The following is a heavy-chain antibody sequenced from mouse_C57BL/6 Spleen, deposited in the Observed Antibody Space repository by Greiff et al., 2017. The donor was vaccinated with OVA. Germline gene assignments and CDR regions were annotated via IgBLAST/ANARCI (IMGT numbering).Heavy chain of an antibody. V-gene: IGHV1-26*01. D-gene: IGHD2-4*01. CDR2: INPNNGGT. Sequence: EVQLQQSGPELVKPGASVKISCKASGYTFTDYYMNWVKQSHGKSLEWIGDINPNNGGTSYNQKFKGKATLTVDKSSSTAYMELRSLTSEDSAVYYCARGGDYEDYYAMDYWGQGTSVTVSS. CDR1: GYTFTDYY. CDR3: ARGGDYEDYYAMDY. J-gene: IGHJ4*01.